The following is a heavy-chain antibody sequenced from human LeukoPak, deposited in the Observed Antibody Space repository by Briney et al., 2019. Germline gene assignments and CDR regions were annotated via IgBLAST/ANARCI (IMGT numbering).Heavy chain of an antibody. V-gene: IGHV4-4*07. J-gene: IGHJ3*02. CDR1: GGSISSYY. Sequence: SETLSLTCTVSGGSISSYYWSWIRQPAGKGLEWIGRIYTSGSTNYNPSLKSRVTMSVDTSKNQFSLKLSSVTAADTAVYYCARDEYYYGSGSHDAFDIWGQGTMVTVSS. CDR2: IYTSGST. D-gene: IGHD3-10*01. CDR3: ARDEYYYGSGSHDAFDI.